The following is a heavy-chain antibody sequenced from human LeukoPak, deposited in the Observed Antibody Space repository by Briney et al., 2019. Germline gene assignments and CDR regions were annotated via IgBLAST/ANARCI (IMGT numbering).Heavy chain of an antibody. J-gene: IGHJ6*03. CDR3: ARRGNYYYYMDV. D-gene: IGHD3-16*01. CDR1: GYTFSNYC. V-gene: IGHV1-46*01. CDR2: INPSLHIP. Sequence: ASVKLSCKASGYTFSNYCMHWVRQAPGQGLEWLGIINPSLHIPIYAQTFQGRVTMTRDMSTSTVYMELSSLRSEDTAVYYCARRGNYYYYMDVWGKGTPVTVSS.